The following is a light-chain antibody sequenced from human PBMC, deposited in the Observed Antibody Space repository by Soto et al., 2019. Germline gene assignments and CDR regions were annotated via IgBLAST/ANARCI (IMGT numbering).Light chain of an antibody. CDR1: SSDVGGYNY. V-gene: IGLV2-11*01. CDR3: CSYAGSYTHVV. J-gene: IGLJ2*01. Sequence: QSALTQPRSVSGSPGQSVTISCTGTSSDVGGYNYVSWYQQHPGKAPKLMIYDVSKRPSGVPDRFSGSKSGNTASLTISGLQAEDEADYYCCSYAGSYTHVVFGGGTMVTVL. CDR2: DVS.